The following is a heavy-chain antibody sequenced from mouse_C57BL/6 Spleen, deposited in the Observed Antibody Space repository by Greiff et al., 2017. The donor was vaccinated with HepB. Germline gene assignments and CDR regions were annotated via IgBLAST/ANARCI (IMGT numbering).Heavy chain of an antibody. D-gene: IGHD2-5*01. Sequence: QVHVKQPGAELVKPGASVKLSCKASGYTFTSYWMHWVKQRPGQGLEWIGMIHPNSGSTNYNEKFKSKATLTVDKSSSTAYMQLSSLTSEDSAVYYCAGYSNYAWFAYWGKGTLVTVSA. CDR3: AGYSNYAWFAY. J-gene: IGHJ3*01. V-gene: IGHV1-64*01. CDR2: IHPNSGST. CDR1: GYTFTSYW.